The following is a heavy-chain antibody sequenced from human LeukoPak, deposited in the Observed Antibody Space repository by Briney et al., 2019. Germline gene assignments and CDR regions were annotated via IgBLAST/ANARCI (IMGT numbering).Heavy chain of an antibody. Sequence: GGSLRLSCAASGFNVSSNYMSWVRQAPGKGLEWVSVIYSGGSTYYADSVKGRSTISRDHSKNTLYLQMNGLRAEDTAVYYCARDKQWLVQGAFDYWGQGTLVTVSS. V-gene: IGHV3-53*01. CDR3: ARDKQWLVQGAFDY. CDR1: GFNVSSNY. D-gene: IGHD6-19*01. J-gene: IGHJ4*02. CDR2: IYSGGST.